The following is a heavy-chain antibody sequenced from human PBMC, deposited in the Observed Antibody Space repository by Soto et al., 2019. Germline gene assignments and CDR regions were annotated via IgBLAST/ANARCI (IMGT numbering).Heavy chain of an antibody. V-gene: IGHV3-11*01. J-gene: IGHJ6*02. CDR2: ITSSGRTT. CDR3: ARELGWVRGDGSAPLSCCGMDV. D-gene: IGHD3-10*01. CDR1: GFTFSDYY. Sequence: QVQLVESGGGLVKPGGSLRLSCAASGFTFSDYYMNWIRQAPGKGLEWVSYITSSGRTTYYADSVKGRFTISRDNAKNSLYLQRNSLSAEDTALYYCARELGWVRGDGSAPLSCCGMDVGGHGTTVTVSS.